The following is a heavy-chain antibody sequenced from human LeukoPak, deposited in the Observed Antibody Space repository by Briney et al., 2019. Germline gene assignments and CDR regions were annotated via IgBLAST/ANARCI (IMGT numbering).Heavy chain of an antibody. D-gene: IGHD3-22*01. J-gene: IGHJ4*02. CDR3: ARGVKYYYDGSGYYLDY. CDR1: GCTFIIYT. Sequence: SVKVSCTASGCTFIIYTITWVCQAPGQGLEWMGGFIPIFGRANYAQNFQGRVMITADESTTTAYMELSSLQSEDTAVYYCARGVKYYYDGSGYYLDYWGQGTLVTVSS. CDR2: FIPIFGRA. V-gene: IGHV1-69*13.